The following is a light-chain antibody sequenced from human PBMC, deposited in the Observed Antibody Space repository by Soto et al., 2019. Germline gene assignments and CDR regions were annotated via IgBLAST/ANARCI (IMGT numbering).Light chain of an antibody. V-gene: IGLV2-14*01. CDR3: SSYTSSSTLLV. CDR1: SSDVGGYNC. CDR2: EVS. Sequence: QSALTQPASVSGSPGQSITISCTGTSSDVGGYNCVSWYQQHPGKAPKLMIYEVSNRPSGVPNRFSGSKSGNTASLTISGLQAEDEADYYCSSYTSSSTLLVFGGGTKLTVL. J-gene: IGLJ2*01.